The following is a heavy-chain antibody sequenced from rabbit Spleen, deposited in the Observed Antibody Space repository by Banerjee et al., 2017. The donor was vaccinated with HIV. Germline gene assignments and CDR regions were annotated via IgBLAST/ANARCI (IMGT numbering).Heavy chain of an antibody. Sequence: QSLEESGGGLVQPGGSLTLTCIASGVSFSSTDYMCWVRQAPGKGLEWIACIDAGSSGFTYSASWAKGRFTISKTSSTTVTLQMTSLTAADTATYFCARDNNSSYANDAMELWGPGTLVTVS. CDR2: IDAGSSGFT. D-gene: IGHD8-1*01. V-gene: IGHV1S40*01. CDR1: GVSFSSTDY. J-gene: IGHJ4*01. CDR3: ARDNNSSYANDAMEL.